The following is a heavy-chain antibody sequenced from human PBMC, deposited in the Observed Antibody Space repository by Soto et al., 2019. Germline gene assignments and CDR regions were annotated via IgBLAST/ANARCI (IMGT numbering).Heavy chain of an antibody. Sequence: GGSLRLSCAASGFTFSSYGMHWVRQAPGKGLEWVAVIWYDGSNKYYADSVKGRFTISRDNSKNTLYLQMNSLRAEDTAVYYCARGFYGGAGMDVWGQGTTVTVSS. V-gene: IGHV3-33*01. CDR2: IWYDGSNK. J-gene: IGHJ6*02. CDR3: ARGFYGGAGMDV. CDR1: GFTFSSYG. D-gene: IGHD4-17*01.